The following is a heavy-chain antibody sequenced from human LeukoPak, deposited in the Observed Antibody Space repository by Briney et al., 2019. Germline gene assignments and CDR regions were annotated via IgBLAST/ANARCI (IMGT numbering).Heavy chain of an antibody. Sequence: KSSETLSLTCTVSGGSISSSSYYWGWIRQPPGKGLEWIGSIYYSGSTYYNPSLKSRVTVSVDTSKNQFSLKLSSVTAADTAVYYCARDRYYDSSGYPPLGYWGQGTLVTVSS. D-gene: IGHD3-22*01. CDR3: ARDRYYDSSGYPPLGY. J-gene: IGHJ4*02. CDR1: GGSISSSSYY. V-gene: IGHV4-39*07. CDR2: IYYSGST.